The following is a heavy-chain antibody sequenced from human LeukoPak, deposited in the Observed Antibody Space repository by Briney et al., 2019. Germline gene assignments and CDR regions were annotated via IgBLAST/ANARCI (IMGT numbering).Heavy chain of an antibody. V-gene: IGHV3-21*01. CDR3: ARGIAAAGTNWFDP. Sequence: GGSLRLSCAASGFTFSSYCMNWVRQAPGKGLEWVSSISSSSSYIYYEASVKGRFTISRDNSKNSLYLQMNSLRAEDTAVYYCARGIAAAGTNWFDPWGQGTLVTVSS. CDR2: ISSSSSYI. D-gene: IGHD6-13*01. CDR1: GFTFSSYC. J-gene: IGHJ5*02.